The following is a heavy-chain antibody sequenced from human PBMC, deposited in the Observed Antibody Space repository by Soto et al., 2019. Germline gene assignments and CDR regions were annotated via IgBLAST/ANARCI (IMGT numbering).Heavy chain of an antibody. D-gene: IGHD6-6*01. J-gene: IGHJ4*02. CDR3: DKDVRVSSSSAFDS. V-gene: IGHV3-30*18. CDR1: GFTFSSFV. Sequence: GGSLRLSCAGSGFTFSSFVMHWVRQAPGKGLEWVAVISYGGSNKYYADSVKGRYTISRDSSKNTLYLQMNSLRAEDTAVYYCDKDVRVSSSSAFDSWGQGTLVTVSS. CDR2: ISYGGSNK.